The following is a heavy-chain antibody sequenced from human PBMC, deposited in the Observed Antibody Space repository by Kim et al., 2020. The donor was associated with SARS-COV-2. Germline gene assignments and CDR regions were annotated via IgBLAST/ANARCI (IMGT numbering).Heavy chain of an antibody. CDR3: ASGAAAANFDY. CDR2: T. V-gene: IGHV4-59*09. D-gene: IGHD6-13*01. Sequence: TNYNPSLKSRVTISVDTSKNQFSLKLSSVTAADTAVYYCASGAAAANFDYWGQGTLVTVSS. J-gene: IGHJ4*02.